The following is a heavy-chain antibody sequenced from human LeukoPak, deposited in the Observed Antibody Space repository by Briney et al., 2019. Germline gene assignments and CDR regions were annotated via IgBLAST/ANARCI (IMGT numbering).Heavy chain of an antibody. CDR3: AKDRGIVVVPPYYFDY. J-gene: IGHJ4*02. D-gene: IGHD3-22*01. CDR1: GFTFSSFA. V-gene: IGHV3-23*01. CDR2: ISGGGGST. Sequence: RSGGSLRLSCAASGFTFSSFAMSWVRQAPGKGLEWVSAISGGGGSTYYADSVKGRFTISRDNSRNTLYLQMNSLRAEDTAVYYCAKDRGIVVVPPYYFDYWGQGTLVTVSS.